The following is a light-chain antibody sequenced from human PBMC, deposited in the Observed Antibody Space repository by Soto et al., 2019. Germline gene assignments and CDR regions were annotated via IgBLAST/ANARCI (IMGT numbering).Light chain of an antibody. Sequence: LTQSPGTLSLSPGETATLSCRATEILSSTYMAWYHQKPGQAPRLLIYGASTRATGIPARFSGSGSGTEFTLTISRLEHEDFVVYYCQQYGSSAITFGQGTRLEIK. CDR2: GAS. CDR3: QQYGSSAIT. V-gene: IGKV3-20*01. CDR1: EILSSTY. J-gene: IGKJ5*01.